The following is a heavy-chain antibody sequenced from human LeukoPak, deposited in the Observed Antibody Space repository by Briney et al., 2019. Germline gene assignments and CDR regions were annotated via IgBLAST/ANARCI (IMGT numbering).Heavy chain of an antibody. CDR2: IYYSGST. CDR1: GGSISSYY. J-gene: IGHJ4*02. Sequence: SETLSLTCTVSGGSISSYYWSWIRQPPGKRLEWIGHIYYSGSTNYHPSLKSRVTISVDTSKNQFSLKLSSVTAADTAVYYCASRSSIWSGYQDTLYYFDSWGQGTLVTVSS. V-gene: IGHV4-59*01. D-gene: IGHD3-3*01. CDR3: ASRSSIWSGYQDTLYYFDS.